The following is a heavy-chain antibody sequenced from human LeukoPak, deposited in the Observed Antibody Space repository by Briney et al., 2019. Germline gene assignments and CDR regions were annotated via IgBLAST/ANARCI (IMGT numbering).Heavy chain of an antibody. Sequence: PSETLSLTCTVSGFSISSGHYWGWVRQPPGAGLEWIGSVYQSGTTYYNPSLKSRVTTSVDMSKNQFSPRLRPVTAADTAVYYCARLDPSWHYYYMDVWGKGTTVTVSS. CDR2: VYQSGTT. CDR1: GFSISSGHY. J-gene: IGHJ6*03. CDR3: ARLDPSWHYYYMDV. V-gene: IGHV4-38-2*02.